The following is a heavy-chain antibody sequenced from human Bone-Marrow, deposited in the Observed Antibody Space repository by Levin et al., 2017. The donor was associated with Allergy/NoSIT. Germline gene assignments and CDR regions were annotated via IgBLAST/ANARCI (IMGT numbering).Heavy chain of an antibody. CDR3: AREVVDYDSSYDWFDP. Sequence: QAGGSLRLSCAASGFTFSSYGMHWVRQAPGKGLEWVAVIWYDGSNKYYADSVKGRFTISRDNSKNTLYLQMNSLRAEDTAVYYCAREVVDYDSSYDWFDPWGQGTLVTVSS. J-gene: IGHJ5*02. V-gene: IGHV3-33*01. D-gene: IGHD3-22*01. CDR2: IWYDGSNK. CDR1: GFTFSSYG.